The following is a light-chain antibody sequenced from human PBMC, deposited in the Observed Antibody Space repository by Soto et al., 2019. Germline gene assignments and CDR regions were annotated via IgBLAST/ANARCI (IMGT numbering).Light chain of an antibody. CDR2: GAS. V-gene: IGKV3-15*01. CDR1: QSVGTN. Sequence: EIVMTQSPVTLSMSPGERVTLSCRASQSVGTNLAWYQQIPGQAPRLIIYGASTRATGIPARFSGSGSGTDVTLTDSSLQTEDFAVYYCQQYQTWTWTFGQGTKVEIK. CDR3: QQYQTWTWT. J-gene: IGKJ1*01.